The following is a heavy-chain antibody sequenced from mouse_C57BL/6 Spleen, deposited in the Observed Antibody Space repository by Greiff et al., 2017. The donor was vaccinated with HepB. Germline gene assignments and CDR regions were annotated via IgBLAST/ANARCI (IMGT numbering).Heavy chain of an antibody. CDR3: ARHEMIQYYFDY. CDR1: GFTFSSYG. D-gene: IGHD2-3*01. Sequence: EVQVVESGGDLVKPGGSLKLSCAASGFTFSSYGMSWVRQTPDKRLEWVATISSGGSYTYYPDSVKGRFTISRDNAKNTLYLQMSSLKSEDTAMYYCARHEMIQYYFDYWGQGTTLTVSS. J-gene: IGHJ2*01. CDR2: ISSGGSYT. V-gene: IGHV5-6*01.